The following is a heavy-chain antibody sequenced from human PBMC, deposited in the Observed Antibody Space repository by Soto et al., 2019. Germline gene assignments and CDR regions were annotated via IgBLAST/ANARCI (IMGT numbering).Heavy chain of an antibody. CDR1: GFTFSSYE. CDR3: ARGNSPVNVY. Sequence: GGSLRLSCAASGFTFSSYEMNWVRQAPGKGLEWVSYITSTGSTVYYADSVKGRFTISRDNAKNSLYLQMNSLRAEDTAVYYCARGNSPVNVYWGQGTLVTVSS. J-gene: IGHJ4*02. CDR2: ITSTGSTV. D-gene: IGHD3-16*02. V-gene: IGHV3-48*03.